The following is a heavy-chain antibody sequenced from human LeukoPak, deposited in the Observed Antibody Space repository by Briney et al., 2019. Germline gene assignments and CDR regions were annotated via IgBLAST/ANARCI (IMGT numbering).Heavy chain of an antibody. J-gene: IGHJ4*02. CDR3: VRELPPVVQYYFDH. Sequence: PGGSLRLSCAASGFTFSSYWMHWVRQAPGKGLVLVSRINGDGSSTSCADSVKGRFTISRDNAKNTLYLQMNSLRAEDTAVYYCVRELPPVVQYYFDHWGPGTLVTVS. D-gene: IGHD2-21*01. V-gene: IGHV3-74*01. CDR1: GFTFSSYW. CDR2: INGDGSST.